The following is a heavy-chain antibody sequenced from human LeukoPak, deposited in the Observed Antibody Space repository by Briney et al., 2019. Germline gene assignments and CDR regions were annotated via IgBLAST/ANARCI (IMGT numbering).Heavy chain of an antibody. J-gene: IGHJ4*02. V-gene: IGHV3-21*01. CDR2: ISSSSSYI. Sequence: PGGSLRLSCAASGFTFSSYSMNWVRQAPGRGLEWVSSISSSSSYIYYADSVKGRFTISRDNAKNSLYLQMNSLRAEDTAVYYCARDRGGYLFDYWGQGTLVTVSS. CDR1: GFTFSSYS. CDR3: ARDRGGYLFDY. D-gene: IGHD3-16*02.